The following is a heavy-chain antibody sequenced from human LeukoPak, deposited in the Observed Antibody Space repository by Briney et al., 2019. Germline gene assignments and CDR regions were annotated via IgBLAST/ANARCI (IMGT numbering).Heavy chain of an antibody. J-gene: IGHJ1*01. V-gene: IGHV3-13*01. CDR1: GFTFSSYD. Sequence: GGSLRLSCAASGFTFSSYDMHWVRQATGKGLEWVSAIGTAGDTYYPGSVKGRFTISRENAKNSLYLQMNSLRAGDTAVYYCALTYYDFWSGYAHIGYFQHWGQGTLVTVSS. CDR3: ALTYYDFWSGYAHIGYFQH. CDR2: IGTAGDT. D-gene: IGHD3-3*01.